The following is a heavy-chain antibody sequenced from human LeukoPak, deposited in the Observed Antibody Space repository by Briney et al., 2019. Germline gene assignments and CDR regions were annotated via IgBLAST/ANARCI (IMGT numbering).Heavy chain of an antibody. J-gene: IGHJ3*02. D-gene: IGHD4-17*01. CDR1: GGSISIYY. CDR3: TTGNAFDI. V-gene: IGHV4-59*01. CDR2: IYYSGST. Sequence: SETLSLTCIVSGGSISIYYWNWIRQPPGKGLEWIGYIYYSGSTNYNPSLKSRVTISVDTSKNQFSLKLSSVTAADTAVYYCTTGNAFDIWGQGTMVTVSS.